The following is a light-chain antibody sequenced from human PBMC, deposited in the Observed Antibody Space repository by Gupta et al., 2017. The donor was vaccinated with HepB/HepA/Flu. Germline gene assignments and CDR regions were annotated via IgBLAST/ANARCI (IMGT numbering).Light chain of an antibody. CDR1: KGIGNW. CDR2: AAS. Sequence: DIQMTQSPSSVSASVGDRVTITCRASKGIGNWLAWYQQKPVKAPKLLLYAASREQSGGPSTCSSSGCGADFTLSIISRLPEDFATYYCRQENSYRCIFGQGTKVEI. CDR3: RQENSYRCI. J-gene: IGKJ2*02. V-gene: IGKV1-12*01.